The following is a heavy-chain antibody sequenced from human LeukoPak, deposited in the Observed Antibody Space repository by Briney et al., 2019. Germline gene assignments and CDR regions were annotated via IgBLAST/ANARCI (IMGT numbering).Heavy chain of an antibody. J-gene: IGHJ4*02. V-gene: IGHV4-39*01. CDR1: GGSISSSSYY. CDR3: ARTPIPQYSNGWYTSYYFDY. Sequence: SETLSLTCTVSGGSISSSSYYWGWIRQPPGKGLEWIGSIFYSGSTFYNPFLKSRVTMSVDTSKNQFSLRLSSVTAADTAVYYCARTPIPQYSNGWYTSYYFDYWGQGTLVTVSS. CDR2: IFYSGST. D-gene: IGHD6-19*01.